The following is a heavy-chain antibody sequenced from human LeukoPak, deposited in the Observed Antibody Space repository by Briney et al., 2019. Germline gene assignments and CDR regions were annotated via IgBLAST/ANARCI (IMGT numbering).Heavy chain of an antibody. J-gene: IGHJ4*02. D-gene: IGHD3-22*01. CDR1: GGSFSGYY. CDR3: ARGVSHVWYYYDSSGYYFDY. V-gene: IGHV4-34*01. CDR2: INHSGST. Sequence: PETLSLTCAVYGGSFSGYYWSWIRQPPGKGLEWIGEINHSGSTNYNPSLKSRVTISVDTSKNQFSLKLSSVTAADTAVYYCARGVSHVWYYYDSSGYYFDYWGQGTLVTVSS.